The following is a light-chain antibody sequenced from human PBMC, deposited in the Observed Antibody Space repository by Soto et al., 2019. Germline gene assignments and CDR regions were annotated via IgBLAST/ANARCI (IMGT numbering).Light chain of an antibody. Sequence: QSALTQPASVSGSPGQSIAISCSGTSSDVGNNNHVCWYQQNPGKAPKLMIFEVSNRPSGVSDRFSGSKSGNTASLTISGLQAEDEADYYCSSYTSSNTWVSGGGTKLTVL. J-gene: IGLJ3*02. CDR1: SSDVGNNNH. CDR2: EVS. CDR3: SSYTSSNTWV. V-gene: IGLV2-14*01.